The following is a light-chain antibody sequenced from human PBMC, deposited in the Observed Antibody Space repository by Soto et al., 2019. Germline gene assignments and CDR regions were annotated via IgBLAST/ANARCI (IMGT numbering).Light chain of an antibody. CDR2: DVS. CDR3: SSYTSSSTLGV. CDR1: SSDVGGYNY. Sequence: QSVLTQPASVSGSPGQSITLPCTGTSSDVGGYNYVSWYQQHPGKAPKLMIYDVSNRPSGVSNRFSGSKSGNTASLTISGLQAEDEADYYCSSYTSSSTLGVFGTGTKVTV. J-gene: IGLJ1*01. V-gene: IGLV2-14*01.